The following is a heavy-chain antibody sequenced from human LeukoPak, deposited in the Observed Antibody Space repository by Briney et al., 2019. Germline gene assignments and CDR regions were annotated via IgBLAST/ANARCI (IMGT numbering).Heavy chain of an antibody. CDR2: IPYDGSNK. Sequence: GGSLRLSCAASGFTFSSYAMHWVRQAPGKGLEWVAVIPYDGSNKYYADSVKGRFTISRDNSKNTLYLQMNSLRAEDTAVYYCAASYSSGWYGSTVDYWGQGTLVTVSS. CDR1: GFTFSSYA. D-gene: IGHD6-19*01. J-gene: IGHJ4*02. CDR3: AASYSSGWYGSTVDY. V-gene: IGHV3-30-3*01.